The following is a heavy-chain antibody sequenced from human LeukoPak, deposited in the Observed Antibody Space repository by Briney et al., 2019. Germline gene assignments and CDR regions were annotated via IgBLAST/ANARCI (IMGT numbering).Heavy chain of an antibody. CDR2: ISYDGSNK. Sequence: GGSLGLSCAASGFTFSSYGMHWVGQAPGKGLEGVAVISYDGSNKYYADSVKGPFTISRDNSKNTLYLQMNSLRAEDTAVYYCAKAPGSGWYALRDYFDYWGQGTLVTASS. CDR3: AKAPGSGWYALRDYFDY. D-gene: IGHD6-19*01. V-gene: IGHV3-30*18. CDR1: GFTFSSYG. J-gene: IGHJ4*02.